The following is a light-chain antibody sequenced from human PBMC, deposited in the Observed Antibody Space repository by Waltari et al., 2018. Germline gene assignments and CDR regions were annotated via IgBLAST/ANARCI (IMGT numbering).Light chain of an antibody. CDR1: QSISNY. Sequence: DIQMTQSPSSLSASVGDRVTITCRASQSISNYLNWYQQKPGKAPKLLIFAESSLQSGVPSRFSGSASGTDFTITISSLQPEDFATYYCQQSYTTPRTFGQGTKVEIK. V-gene: IGKV1-39*01. CDR3: QQSYTTPRT. CDR2: AES. J-gene: IGKJ1*01.